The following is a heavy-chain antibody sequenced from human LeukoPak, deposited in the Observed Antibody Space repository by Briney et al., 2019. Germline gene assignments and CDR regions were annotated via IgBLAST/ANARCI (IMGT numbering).Heavy chain of an antibody. CDR3: ARGVYGSRTIRHFDY. J-gene: IGHJ4*02. D-gene: IGHD3-10*01. CDR1: GFTFSNYW. V-gene: IGHV3-11*01. Sequence: GGSLRLSCAASGFTFSNYWMHWVRQAPGKGLEWVAYISSSGSTIYYADSVKGRFTISRDNAKNSLYLQMNSLRAEDTAVYYCARGVYGSRTIRHFDYWGQGALVTVSS. CDR2: ISSSGSTI.